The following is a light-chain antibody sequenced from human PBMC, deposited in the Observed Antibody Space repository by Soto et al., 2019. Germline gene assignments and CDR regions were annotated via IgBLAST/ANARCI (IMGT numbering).Light chain of an antibody. J-gene: IGKJ5*01. V-gene: IGKV3-15*01. CDR2: GAS. Sequence: EIVLTQSPGTLSLSPGERATLSFSASHSVRTKLAWYQQKAGQAPRLLIYGASTRATGIPDRFSGSGSGTEFTLTISSLQSEDFAVYYCQQYNNWPPITFGQGTRLEIK. CDR1: HSVRTK. CDR3: QQYNNWPPIT.